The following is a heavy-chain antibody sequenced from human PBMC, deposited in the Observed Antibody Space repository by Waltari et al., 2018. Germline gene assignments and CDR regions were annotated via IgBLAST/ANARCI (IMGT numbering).Heavy chain of an antibody. CDR2: SVHNRGDT. D-gene: IGHD2-2*01. Sequence: QVQLVQSGAEVKKPGASVKVSCKASGYTFTEYYIHWVRQAPGQGLEWMGWSVHNRGDTKFAQRFQGRVTMTRDTSISTAYMELSRLTSDDTAVYYCARGSRYCTSTTCPSSAFDVWGQGTTVTVSS. V-gene: IGHV1-2*02. CDR1: GYTFTEYY. CDR3: ARGSRYCTSTTCPSSAFDV. J-gene: IGHJ6*02.